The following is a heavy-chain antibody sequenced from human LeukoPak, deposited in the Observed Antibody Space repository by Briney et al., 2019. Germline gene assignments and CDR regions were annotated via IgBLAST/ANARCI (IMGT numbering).Heavy chain of an antibody. J-gene: IGHJ3*01. CDR3: ARRVSSSGFDAFDA. V-gene: IGHV5-51*01. Sequence: GESLKISCKGSGYSFATYWIGWVRQLPGKGLEWMGINYPGDSDTTYTPSFQGQVTMSADKSISTAYLQWSSLKASDTAMYYCARRVSSSGFDAFDAWGQGTMVTVSS. D-gene: IGHD5-12*01. CDR2: NYPGDSDT. CDR1: GYSFATYW.